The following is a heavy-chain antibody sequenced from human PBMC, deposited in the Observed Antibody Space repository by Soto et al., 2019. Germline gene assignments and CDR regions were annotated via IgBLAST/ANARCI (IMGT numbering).Heavy chain of an antibody. CDR2: INSDGGTT. D-gene: IGHD3-10*01. Sequence: EVQLVESGGGLVQPGGSLRLSCAGSGLTLSRYWMHWVRQGPGKGLVWVSRINSDGGTTTYADSVKGRFTISRDNAENTVDLQMNSLRAEDTSVYYCLAGETNYFDFWGQGTLVTVSS. V-gene: IGHV3-74*01. J-gene: IGHJ4*02. CDR3: LAGETNYFDF. CDR1: GLTLSRYW.